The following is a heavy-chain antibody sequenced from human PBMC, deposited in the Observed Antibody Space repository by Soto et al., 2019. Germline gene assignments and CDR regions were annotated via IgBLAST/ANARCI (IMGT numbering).Heavy chain of an antibody. J-gene: IGHJ6*02. CDR2: IIPIFGTA. D-gene: IGHD3-3*01. V-gene: IGHV1-69*13. Sequence: SVKVSCKASGGTFSSYAISWVRQAPGQGLEWMGGIIPIFGTANYAQKFQGRVTITADESTSTAYMELSSLRSEDTAVYYCARFMSRATIFGVVPAPHYVMAFWAQGTTVTVSS. CDR1: GGTFSSYA. CDR3: ARFMSRATIFGVVPAPHYVMAF.